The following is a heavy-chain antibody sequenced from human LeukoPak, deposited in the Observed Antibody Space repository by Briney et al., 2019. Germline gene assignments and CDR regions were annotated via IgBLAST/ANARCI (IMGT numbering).Heavy chain of an antibody. Sequence: SETLSLTCTVSGGSISSSSYYWGWIRQPPGKGLEWIGSIYYSGSTYYNPSLKSRVTISVDTSKNQFSLKLSSVTAADTAVYYCARGEPEPDYGDYYYYYGMDVWGQGTTVTVSS. V-gene: IGHV4-39*07. CDR2: IYYSGST. D-gene: IGHD4-17*01. J-gene: IGHJ6*02. CDR3: ARGEPEPDYGDYYYYYGMDV. CDR1: GGSISSSSYY.